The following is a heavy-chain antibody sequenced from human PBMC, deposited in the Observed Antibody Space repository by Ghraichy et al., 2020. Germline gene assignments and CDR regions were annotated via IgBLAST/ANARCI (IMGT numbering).Heavy chain of an antibody. Sequence: SLNISCVGSGFTFSSYSMNWVRQAPGKGLEWVSYITSSSRFKSYGDSVKGRFTVSRDNGQNSLYLEMQSLRDEDTAVYYCARGSTVVRYYYYDGMDVWGQGTTVTVSS. CDR1: GFTFSSYS. CDR2: ITSSSRFK. J-gene: IGHJ6*02. CDR3: ARGSTVVRYYYYDGMDV. V-gene: IGHV3-48*02. D-gene: IGHD4-23*01.